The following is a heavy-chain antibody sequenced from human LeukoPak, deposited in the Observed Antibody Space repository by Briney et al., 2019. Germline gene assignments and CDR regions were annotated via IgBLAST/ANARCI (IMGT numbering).Heavy chain of an antibody. CDR2: VHLDGRT. J-gene: IGHJ4*02. V-gene: IGHV4-4*02. D-gene: IGHD3-3*01. Sequence: SGTLSLTCGVSGGSVINTNWWTGVRQPPGKGLEWIGEVHLDGRTNYNPSLESRLTMSVDVSENQVSLKLTSVPATDTPVYYCAREGGFYRPLDYSGQGTLVTVSS. CDR1: GGSVINTNW. CDR3: AREGGFYRPLDY.